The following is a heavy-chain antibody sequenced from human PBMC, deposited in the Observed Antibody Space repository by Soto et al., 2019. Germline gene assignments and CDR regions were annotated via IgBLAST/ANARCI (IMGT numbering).Heavy chain of an antibody. CDR2: ISYDGSNK. J-gene: IGHJ6*02. CDR1: GFTFSSYG. D-gene: IGHD5-12*01. CDR3: AKGLYSGYDKYNFYYYYYGMDV. Sequence: PGGSLRLSCAASGFTFSSYGMHWVRQAPGKGLEWVAVISYDGSNKYYADSVKGRFTISRDNSKNTLYLQMNSLRAEDTAVYYCAKGLYSGYDKYNFYYYYYGMDVWGQGTTVTVSS. V-gene: IGHV3-30*18.